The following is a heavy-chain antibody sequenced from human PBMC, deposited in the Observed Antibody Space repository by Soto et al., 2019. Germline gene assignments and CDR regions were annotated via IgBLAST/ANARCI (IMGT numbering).Heavy chain of an antibody. CDR2: INPSGGKT. J-gene: IGHJ4*01. CDR3: ARDEYHYGSGSSYSTLDD. D-gene: IGHD3-10*01. CDR1: GYTFTNHY. V-gene: IGHV1-46*01. Sequence: ASVKVSCKASGYTFTNHYLHWVRQGPGQGPEWMGRINPSGGKTDYAQKFKGRVTLTSDTPTSTVYMELRSLRSEDTAIYYCARDEYHYGSGSSYSTLDDWG.